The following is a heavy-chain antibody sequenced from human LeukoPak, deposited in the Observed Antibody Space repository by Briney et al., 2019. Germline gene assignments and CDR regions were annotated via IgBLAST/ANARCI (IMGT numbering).Heavy chain of an antibody. CDR2: IYTSGST. CDR1: GGSISSYY. J-gene: IGHJ4*02. Sequence: SETLSLTCTVSGGSISSYYWSWIRQPAGKGLEWIGRIYTSGSTNYNPSLKSRVTISVDTSKNQFSLKLSSVTAADTAVYYRAIAPRYYDSSGYYWDWGQGTLVTVSS. CDR3: AIAPRYYDSSGYYWD. V-gene: IGHV4-4*07. D-gene: IGHD3-22*01.